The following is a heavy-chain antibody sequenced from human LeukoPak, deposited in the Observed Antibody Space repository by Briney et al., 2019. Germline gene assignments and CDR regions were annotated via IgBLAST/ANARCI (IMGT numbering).Heavy chain of an antibody. V-gene: IGHV1-8*01. Sequence: GASVKVSCKASGYTFTSYDINWVRQATGQGLEWMGWMNPNSGNTGYAQKFQGRATMTRNTSISTAYMELSSLRSEDTAVYYCARGGRGFRYYYYYYMDVWGKGTTVTISS. CDR3: ARGGRGFRYYYYYYMDV. J-gene: IGHJ6*03. CDR1: GYTFTSYD. CDR2: MNPNSGNT. D-gene: IGHD2-15*01.